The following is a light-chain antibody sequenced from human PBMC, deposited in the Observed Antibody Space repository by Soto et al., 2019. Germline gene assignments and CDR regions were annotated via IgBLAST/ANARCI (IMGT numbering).Light chain of an antibody. V-gene: IGKV3-20*01. CDR1: EAIGYNY. CDR2: DAS. Sequence: EVVLTQFPGTLSLSPGERATLSCRASEAIGYNYLDWYRQQSGLAPTLLIYDASTRAPGIPDRFSGSGSGTYFTLTISILEPGDFAVYFCQQYDTSYTFGPGTRLEI. CDR3: QQYDTSYT. J-gene: IGKJ2*01.